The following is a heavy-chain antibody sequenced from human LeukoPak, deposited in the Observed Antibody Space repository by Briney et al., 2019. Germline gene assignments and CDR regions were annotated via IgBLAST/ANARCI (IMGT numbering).Heavy chain of an antibody. Sequence: SETLSLTCAVYGGSFSGYYWSWIRQPPGKGLEWIGYIYYSGSTNYNPSLKSRVTISVDTSKTQFSLKLSSVTAADTAVYYCARGRRYSYGAGPYFDYWGQGTLVTVSS. CDR3: ARGRRYSYGAGPYFDY. J-gene: IGHJ4*02. V-gene: IGHV4-34*01. CDR2: IYYSGST. CDR1: GGSFSGYY. D-gene: IGHD5-18*01.